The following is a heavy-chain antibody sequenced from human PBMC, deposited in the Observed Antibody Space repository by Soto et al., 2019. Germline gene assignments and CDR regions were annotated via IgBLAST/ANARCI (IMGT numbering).Heavy chain of an antibody. CDR2: INAGNGNT. J-gene: IGHJ5*02. CDR1: GYTFTSYA. CDR3: ARDRGGHSIAAAGTVFWFDP. Sequence: ASVKVSCKASGYTFTSYAMHWVRQAPGQRIEWMGRINAGNGNTKYSQKFQGRVTITRDTSASTAYMELSSLRSEDTAVYYCARDRGGHSIAAAGTVFWFDPWGQGTLVTVS. V-gene: IGHV1-3*01. D-gene: IGHD6-13*01.